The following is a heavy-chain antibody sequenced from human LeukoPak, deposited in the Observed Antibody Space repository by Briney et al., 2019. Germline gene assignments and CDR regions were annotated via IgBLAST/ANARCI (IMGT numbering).Heavy chain of an antibody. CDR2: IYYSGST. D-gene: IGHD3-22*01. CDR1: GGSLSSSSYY. J-gene: IGHJ1*01. CDR3: ARQFYESRSPHAKYFQQ. V-gene: IGHV4-39*01. Sequence: PSDTLSLTCSVSGGSLSSSSYYWGWIRQAPGRGLEWIGNIYYSGSTYYSPSLKSRVTISLDTSKNQFSLKLNSVTAADTAVYYCARQFYESRSPHAKYFQQWGQGTLVTVSS.